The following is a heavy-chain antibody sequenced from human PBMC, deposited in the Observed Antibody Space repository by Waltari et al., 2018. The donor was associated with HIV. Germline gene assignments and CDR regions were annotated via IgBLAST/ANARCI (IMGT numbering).Heavy chain of an antibody. J-gene: IGHJ3*02. CDR2: MYSGGTT. D-gene: IGHD1-1*01. Sequence: EVQLVELGGGLVRPGGLLRVSLSAPGLTVGSHHMCRVRQTPGKGLEYVSVMYSGGTTHYADSVNGRFTISRDSSKSALYLQMNTLRAEDTALYYCARVDRAGTTSGWDVFDIWGQGTMVTVSS. V-gene: IGHV3-66*01. CDR3: ARVDRAGTTSGWDVFDI. CDR1: GLTVGSHH.